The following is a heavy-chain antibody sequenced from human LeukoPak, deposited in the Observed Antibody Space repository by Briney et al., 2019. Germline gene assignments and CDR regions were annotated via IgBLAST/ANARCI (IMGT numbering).Heavy chain of an antibody. Sequence: ASVKVSCKASGGTFSSYAISWVRQAPGQGLEWMGGIIPVFGTANYAQKFQGRVTITADESTSTAYMELSSLRSEDTAVYYCARDHDSGPNWFDPWGQGPLVTVSS. CDR3: ARDHDSGPNWFDP. D-gene: IGHD3-22*01. CDR1: GGTFSSYA. J-gene: IGHJ5*02. CDR2: IIPVFGTA. V-gene: IGHV1-69*13.